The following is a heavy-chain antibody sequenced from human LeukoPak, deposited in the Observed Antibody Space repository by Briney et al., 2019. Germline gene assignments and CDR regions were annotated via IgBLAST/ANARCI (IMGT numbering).Heavy chain of an antibody. CDR2: ISAYNGNT. CDR3: ARVSTYYDFWSGYQDAFDI. CDR1: GCTFTSYG. Sequence: ASVKVSCKASGCTFTSYGISWVRQAPGQGLEWMGWISAYNGNTNYAQKLQGRVTMTTDTSTSTAYMELRSLRSDDTAVYYCARVSTYYDFWSGYQDAFDIWGQGTMVTVSS. V-gene: IGHV1-18*01. J-gene: IGHJ3*02. D-gene: IGHD3-3*01.